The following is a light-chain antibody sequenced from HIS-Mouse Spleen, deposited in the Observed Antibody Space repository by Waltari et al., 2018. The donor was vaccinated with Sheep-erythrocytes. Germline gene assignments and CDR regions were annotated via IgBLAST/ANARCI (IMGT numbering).Light chain of an antibody. CDR1: SSDVGSYNL. J-gene: IGLJ1*01. V-gene: IGLV2-23*01. CDR2: EGS. Sequence: QSALTQPASVSGSPGQSITISCTGTSSDVGSYNLVSWYQQHPGKAPKLMIYEGSKRPSGVSNRFAGSKSGNTASLTISGLQAEDEADYYCCSYAGSYNHVFATGTKVTVL. CDR3: CSYAGSYNHV.